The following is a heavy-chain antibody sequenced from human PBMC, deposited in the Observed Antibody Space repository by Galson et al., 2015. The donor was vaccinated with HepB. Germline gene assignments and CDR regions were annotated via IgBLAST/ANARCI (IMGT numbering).Heavy chain of an antibody. V-gene: IGHV1-3*01. CDR3: ARVSIYGDYAFDY. D-gene: IGHD4-17*01. J-gene: IGHJ4*02. CDR2: INAGNGNT. Sequence: SVKVSCKASGYTFTSYAMHWVRQAPGQRLEWMGWINAGNGNTKYSQKFQGRVTITRDTSASTAYMELSSLRSEDTAVYYCARVSIYGDYAFDYWGQGTLVTVSS. CDR1: GYTFTSYA.